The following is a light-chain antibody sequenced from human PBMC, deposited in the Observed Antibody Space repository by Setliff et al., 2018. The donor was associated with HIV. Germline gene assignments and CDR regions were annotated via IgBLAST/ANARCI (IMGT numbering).Light chain of an antibody. CDR1: SSNIGASYD. CDR3: QSHDSSLSGYV. CDR2: DNN. V-gene: IGLV1-40*01. Sequence: QSALTQPPSVSGAPGQRVTISCTGSSSNIGASYDVHWYQQFPGTAPKLLIYDNNNRPSGVPDRFSGSKSGTSASLAITGLQAEDEADYYCQSHDSSLSGYVFGTGTKATLL. J-gene: IGLJ1*01.